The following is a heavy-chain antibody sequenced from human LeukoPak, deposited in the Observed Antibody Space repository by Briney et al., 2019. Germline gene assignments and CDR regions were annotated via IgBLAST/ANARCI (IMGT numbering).Heavy chain of an antibody. V-gene: IGHV4-39*07. CDR2: IFYSGST. Sequence: SETLSLTCTVSGGSISTSNYYWGWIRQPPGKGLEWIGNIFYSGSTYYSPSLKSRVTISLDTSRNQFSLKLNSVTAEDTAVYYCAKSEVCYDKEDYWGQGTLVTVSS. CDR3: AKSEVCYDKEDY. J-gene: IGHJ4*02. D-gene: IGHD3-22*01. CDR1: GGSISTSNYY.